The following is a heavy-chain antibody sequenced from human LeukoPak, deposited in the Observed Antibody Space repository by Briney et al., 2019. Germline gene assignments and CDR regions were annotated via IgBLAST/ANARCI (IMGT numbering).Heavy chain of an antibody. J-gene: IGHJ4*02. Sequence: SETLSLTCTVSGGSISSSSYYWGWIRQPPGKGLEWIGSIYYSGSTYYNPSLKSRVTISVDTSKNQFSLKLSSVTAADTAVYYCAREGENPWDFDSWGQGTLVTVSS. D-gene: IGHD3-16*01. V-gene: IGHV4-39*07. CDR2: IYYSGST. CDR3: AREGENPWDFDS. CDR1: GGSISSSSYY.